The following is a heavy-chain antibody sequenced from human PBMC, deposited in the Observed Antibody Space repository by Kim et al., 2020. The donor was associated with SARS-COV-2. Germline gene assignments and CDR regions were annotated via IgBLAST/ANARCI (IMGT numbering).Heavy chain of an antibody. J-gene: IGHJ4*02. CDR1: FTFGDYA. Sequence: GGSLRLSCTASFTFGDYAMSWFRQAPGKGLEWVGFIRSKAYGGTTEYAASVKGRFTISRDDSKSIAYLQMNSLKTEDTALYYCTRGAAGSYWGQGTLVTVAS. CDR3: TRGAAGSY. CDR2: IRSKAYGGTT. D-gene: IGHD6-13*01. V-gene: IGHV3-49*03.